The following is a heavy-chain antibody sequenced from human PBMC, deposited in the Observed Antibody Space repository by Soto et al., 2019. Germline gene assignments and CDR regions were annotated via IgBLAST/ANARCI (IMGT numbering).Heavy chain of an antibody. Sequence: SETLSLSCTVSGGSITSYNWNWLRQPPGKALEWIGYVYNSGSTNYNPSLKSRVTISVDTSKNQFSLKVNSVTAADTAVYYCARRAVVAVTGSLDNWLDPWGQGILVTVSS. CDR3: ARRAVVAVTGSLDNWLDP. D-gene: IGHD2-21*01. V-gene: IGHV4-59*01. CDR2: VYNSGST. CDR1: GGSITSYN. J-gene: IGHJ5*02.